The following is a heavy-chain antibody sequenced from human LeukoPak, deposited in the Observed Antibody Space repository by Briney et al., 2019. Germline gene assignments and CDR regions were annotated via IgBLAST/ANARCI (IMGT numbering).Heavy chain of an antibody. CDR1: GGSISSSSYY. V-gene: IGHV4-39*01. D-gene: IGHD1-14*01. J-gene: IGHJ4*02. CDR3: ARLGTAGESIDY. Sequence: SETLSLTCTVSGGSISSSSYYWGWIRQPPGKGLEWIGSIYYSGSTYYNPSLKSRVTISVDTSKNQFSLKLSSVTAADTAVYYCARLGTAGESIDYWGQGTLVTVSS. CDR2: IYYSGST.